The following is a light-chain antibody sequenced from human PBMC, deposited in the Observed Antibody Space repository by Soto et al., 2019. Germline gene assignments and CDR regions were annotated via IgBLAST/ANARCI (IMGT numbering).Light chain of an antibody. V-gene: IGKV1-5*03. CDR1: QSISSW. CDR2: KAS. J-gene: IGKJ1*01. CDR3: QQYDKYWT. Sequence: DIQLTQSPSTLSASVGDRVTITCRASQSISSWLAWHQQKPGKAPKLLIYKASYLQRGVPSRFSGSGSGTEFTLTINSLQPDDFATYYCQQYDKYWTFGQGTKVEIK.